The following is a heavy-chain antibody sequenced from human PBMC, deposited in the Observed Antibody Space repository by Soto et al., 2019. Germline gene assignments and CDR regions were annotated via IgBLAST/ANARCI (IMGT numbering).Heavy chain of an antibody. CDR3: AKSLSAIPGDS. CDR1: GFTFSNYG. Sequence: GGSLRLSCAASGFTFSNYGMHWVRQAPGKGLEWVAIISYHGIKKYYVDSVKGRFTISRDNAKNSLYLQMTSLRAEDTAVYHCAKSLSAIPGDSWGQGTLVTVSS. J-gene: IGHJ4*02. V-gene: IGHV3-30*18. D-gene: IGHD2-2*01. CDR2: ISYHGIKK.